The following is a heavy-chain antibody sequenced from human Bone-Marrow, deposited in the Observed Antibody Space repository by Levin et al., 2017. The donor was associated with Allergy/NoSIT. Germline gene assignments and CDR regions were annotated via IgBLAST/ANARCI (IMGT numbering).Heavy chain of an antibody. Sequence: SGPTLVKPTQTLTLTCSFSGFSLRSSGVGVGWIRQAPGKALEWLALIYWDDDKRYSPSLRSRLTITKDTSKNQVVLTMTNMDPVDTATYFCAHNTHMGRAFYIWGQGTMVTVSS. V-gene: IGHV2-5*02. CDR3: AHNTHMGRAFYI. D-gene: IGHD2-21*01. CDR1: GFSLRSSGVG. CDR2: IYWDDDK. J-gene: IGHJ3*02.